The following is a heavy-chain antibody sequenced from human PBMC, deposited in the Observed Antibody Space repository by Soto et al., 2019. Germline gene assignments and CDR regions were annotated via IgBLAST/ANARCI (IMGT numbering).Heavy chain of an antibody. CDR3: ARTGGCGSESYQDY. CDR1: GGSISSTTYY. J-gene: IGHJ4*02. D-gene: IGHD3-10*01. V-gene: IGHV4-39*01. CDR2: IYYSGRT. Sequence: SETLSLTCSVSGGSISSTTYYWGWIRQPPGKGLEWIGSIYYSGRTYYHPSLKSRVTITVDTSKNQFSLKLSSVTAADTAVYYCARTGGCGSESYQDYWGQGTLVTGSS.